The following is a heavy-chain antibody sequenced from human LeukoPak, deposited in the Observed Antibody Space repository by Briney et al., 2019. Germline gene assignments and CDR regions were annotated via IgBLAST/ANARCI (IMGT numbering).Heavy chain of an antibody. CDR2: ISAYNGNT. Sequence: GASVKVSCKASGYTFTSYGISWVRQAPGQGLEWMGWISAYNGNTNYAQKLQGRVTMTTDTSTSTAYMELRSLRSDDTAVYYCAKPDYYGSGEWYMDVWGKGTTVTISS. D-gene: IGHD3-10*01. V-gene: IGHV1-18*01. CDR1: GYTFTSYG. J-gene: IGHJ6*03. CDR3: AKPDYYGSGEWYMDV.